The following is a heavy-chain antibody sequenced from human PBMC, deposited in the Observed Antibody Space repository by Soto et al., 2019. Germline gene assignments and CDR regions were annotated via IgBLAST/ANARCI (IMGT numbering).Heavy chain of an antibody. CDR3: ARAGRGYCSGFSCDSRLYGMDV. V-gene: IGHV4-39*01. J-gene: IGHJ6*01. CDR2: FYYSGST. D-gene: IGHD2-15*01. CDR1: GGSISSSTYS. Sequence: TSETLSLTCTVSGGSISSSTYSWGWIRQPPGKGPEWIGTFYYSGSTYYNPSLKSRVTISVDTSKNQFFLKLSSVTAADTAVYYCARAGRGYCSGFSCDSRLYGMDVWGQGTTVT.